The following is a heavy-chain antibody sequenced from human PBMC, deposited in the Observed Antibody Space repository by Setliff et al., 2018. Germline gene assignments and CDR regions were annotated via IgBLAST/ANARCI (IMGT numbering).Heavy chain of an antibody. CDR2: INWNGGSI. CDR1: GFTFDDYG. V-gene: IGHV3-20*04. J-gene: IGHJ6*03. Sequence: GGSLRLSCAVSGFTFDDYGFSWVRQAPGKGLEWVSGINWNGGSIVDADSVKGRFTISRDSAENSLHLQMNSLGAEDTAVYYCARSGGIGNYNWDVWGKGTTVTVSS. CDR3: ARSGGIGNYNWDV. D-gene: IGHD3-16*01.